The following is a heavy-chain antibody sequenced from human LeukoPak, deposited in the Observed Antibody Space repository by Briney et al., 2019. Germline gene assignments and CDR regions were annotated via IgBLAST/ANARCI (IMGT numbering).Heavy chain of an antibody. J-gene: IGHJ4*02. V-gene: IGHV4-59*08. Sequence: SETLSLTCSGSGGSINNFYWSWIRQPPGMRLEWIGYIHSNGGTNYNPSLKSRITMLVDTSKNQFSLKLNSVTAADTAVYYCARHVSGIYGSRGDLDHWGPGTLVTVSS. D-gene: IGHD3-10*01. CDR1: GGSINNFY. CDR2: IHSNGGT. CDR3: ARHVSGIYGSRGDLDH.